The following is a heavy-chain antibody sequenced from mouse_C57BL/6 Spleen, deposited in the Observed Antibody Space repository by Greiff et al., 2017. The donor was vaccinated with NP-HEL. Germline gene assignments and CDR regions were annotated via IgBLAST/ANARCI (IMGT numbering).Heavy chain of an antibody. J-gene: IGHJ1*03. D-gene: IGHD1-1*01. Sequence: QVQLQQPGAELVKPGASVKLSCKASGYTFTSYWMHWVKQRPGQGLEWIGMIHPNSGSTNYNEKFKSKATLTVDKSSSTAYMQLSSLTSEDSAIYYCARNHHYYGSSYRYFDVGGTGTTVTVSS. V-gene: IGHV1-64*01. CDR1: GYTFTSYW. CDR2: IHPNSGST. CDR3: ARNHHYYGSSYRYFDV.